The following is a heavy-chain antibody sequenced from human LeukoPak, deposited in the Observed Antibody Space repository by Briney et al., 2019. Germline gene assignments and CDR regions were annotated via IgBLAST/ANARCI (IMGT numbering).Heavy chain of an antibody. J-gene: IGHJ6*03. V-gene: IGHV3-23*01. CDR3: TSDYGLYCYYVAL. CDR1: GFTFSNYW. D-gene: IGHD4/OR15-4a*01. Sequence: GGSLRLSCAASGFTFSNYWLTWVRQAPGKGLEWVSAISGSGEGTYYSDSVKGRFTISRDNSKDMLYLQMNDLRAEDTAVYYCTSDYGLYCYYVALWGKGTTVTVS. CDR2: ISGSGEGT.